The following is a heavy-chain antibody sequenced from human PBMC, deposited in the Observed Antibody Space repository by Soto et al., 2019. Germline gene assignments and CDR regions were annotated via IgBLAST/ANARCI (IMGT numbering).Heavy chain of an antibody. D-gene: IGHD3-22*01. V-gene: IGHV5-10-1*01. CDR3: ARHGGGHYYDSSGPLYYYGMDV. CDR2: IDPSDSYT. CDR1: GYSFTSYW. J-gene: IGHJ6*02. Sequence: LKISCKGSGYSFTSYWISWVRQMPGKGLEWMGRIDPSDSYTNYSPSFQGHVTISADKSISTAYLQWSSLKASDTAMYYCARHGGGHYYDSSGPLYYYGMDVWGQGTTVTVSS.